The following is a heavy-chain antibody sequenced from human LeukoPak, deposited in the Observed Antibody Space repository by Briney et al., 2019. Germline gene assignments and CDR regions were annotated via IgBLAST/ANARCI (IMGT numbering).Heavy chain of an antibody. CDR1: GGSISSSNW. CDR3: ARAYFWSDYYFDY. J-gene: IGHJ4*02. CDR2: IYHSGST. V-gene: IGHV4-4*02. D-gene: IGHD3-3*01. Sequence: SGTLSLTCAVSGGSISSSNWWSWVRQPPGKGLEWIGEIYHSGSTNYNPSLKSRVTISVDKSKNQFSLKLSSVTAADTAVYYCARAYFWSDYYFDYWGQGTLVTVSS.